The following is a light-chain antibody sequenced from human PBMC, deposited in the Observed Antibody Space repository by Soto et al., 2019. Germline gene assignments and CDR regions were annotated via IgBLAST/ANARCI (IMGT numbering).Light chain of an antibody. CDR2: ATS. CDR1: QDISSW. J-gene: IGKJ1*01. CDR3: HEARGFPGP. Sequence: IQLTQSPSSVSASVGDRVTISCRARQDISSWVAWYQQKPGKAPKPLVYATSSLKSGVPSRFSGRRCGLSFASPFRRLRAGDIATYYCHEARGFPGPFGQGTRG. V-gene: IGKV1-12*01.